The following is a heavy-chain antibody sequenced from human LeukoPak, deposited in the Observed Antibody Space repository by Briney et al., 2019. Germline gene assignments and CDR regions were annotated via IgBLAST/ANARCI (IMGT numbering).Heavy chain of an antibody. D-gene: IGHD3-22*01. J-gene: IGHJ3*02. CDR3: ARYYYDTSGYDYDAFDI. CDR2: IYYSGST. CDR1: GGSISRYY. Sequence: SETLSLTCSVSGGSISRYYWTWIRQVPGKGLEWIGYIYYSGSTHYNPSLKSRVTKSLDTSKNQISLKLNSVTAADTAVYFCARYYYDTSGYDYDAFDIWGQGTMVTVSS. V-gene: IGHV4-59*08.